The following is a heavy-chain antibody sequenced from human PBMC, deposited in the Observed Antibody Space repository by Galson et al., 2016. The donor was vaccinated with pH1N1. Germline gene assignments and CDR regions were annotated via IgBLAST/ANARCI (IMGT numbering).Heavy chain of an antibody. J-gene: IGHJ4*02. CDR3: TTEGQRYGAF. Sequence: SLRLSCAASGLTFRNVWMSWVRQAPGKGLEWVGRVKSEANGGTTDYAAPARGRFIISRNDSESTVFLQINRLQIEDTAVYFCTTEGQRYGAFWGQGTLVAVS. V-gene: IGHV3-15*01. CDR2: VKSEANGGTT. CDR1: GLTFRNVW. D-gene: IGHD3-10*01.